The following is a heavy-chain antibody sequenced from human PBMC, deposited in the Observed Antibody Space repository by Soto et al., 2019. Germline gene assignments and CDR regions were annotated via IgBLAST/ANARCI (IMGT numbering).Heavy chain of an antibody. CDR2: INGGTGQT. D-gene: IGHD2-2*02. CDR3: ARDPGYCSSTSCYIYYYYGMDV. CDR1: GYTFSTYA. V-gene: IGHV1-3*01. Sequence: ASVKVSCKASGYTFSTYAMHWVRQAPGQSLEWMGWINGGTGQTRYSQRFHDRVTITRDTSASTAYMELTSLTSEDTAVYYCARDPGYCSSTSCYIYYYYGMDVWGQGSTVTVSS. J-gene: IGHJ6*02.